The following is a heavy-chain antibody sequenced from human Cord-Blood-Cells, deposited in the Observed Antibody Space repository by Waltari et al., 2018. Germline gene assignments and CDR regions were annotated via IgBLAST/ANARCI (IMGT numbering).Heavy chain of an antibody. Sequence: EVQLVESGGGLVKPGGSLRLYCAASGYTFSKVWMSWVRQDPGKGLEGVGRIKSNTVGGTTDYAAPVKGRFTISRDDSKNTLYLQKNSLKTEYTSVYYCTTDRSNWNYFDYWGQGTLVTVSS. V-gene: IGHV3-15*01. D-gene: IGHD1-20*01. CDR2: IKSNTVGGTT. CDR1: GYTFSKVW. CDR3: TTDRSNWNYFDY. J-gene: IGHJ4*02.